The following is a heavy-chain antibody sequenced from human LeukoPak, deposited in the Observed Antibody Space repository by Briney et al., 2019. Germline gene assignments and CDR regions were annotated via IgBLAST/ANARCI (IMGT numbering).Heavy chain of an antibody. V-gene: IGHV4-31*03. D-gene: IGHD5-18*01. Sequence: SETLSLTCTVSGGSISSGGYYWSWIRQHPGKGLEWIGYIYYSGSTFYNPSLKSRVTISVDTSKNQFSLKLSSVTAADTAVYYCARGYSYGHSDYWGQGTLVTVSS. J-gene: IGHJ4*02. CDR1: GGSISSGGYY. CDR2: IYYSGST. CDR3: ARGYSYGHSDY.